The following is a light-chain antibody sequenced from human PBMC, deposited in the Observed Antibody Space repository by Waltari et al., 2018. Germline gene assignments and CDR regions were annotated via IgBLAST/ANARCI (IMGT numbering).Light chain of an antibody. CDR3: HQSRSLPWT. CDR2: YDS. CDR1: QSIGNS. Sequence: ELVLTQSPDFQSVTPKETVTITCRASQSIGNSLHWYQHKSEQSPKRLMKYDSQSVSGVPSRFTGGGSGTDFTLTINSLEAEDAATYYCHQSRSLPWTFGQGTKVEIK. V-gene: IGKV6-21*01. J-gene: IGKJ1*01.